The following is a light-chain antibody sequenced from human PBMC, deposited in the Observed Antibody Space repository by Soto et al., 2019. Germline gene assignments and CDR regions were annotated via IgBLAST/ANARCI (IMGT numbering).Light chain of an antibody. Sequence: EIVLTQSPGTLSLSPGERATLSCRASQSVSSNYLAWYQQKPGQAPRLLIYGASIRATGFPDRFSGSWSGTDFTLTISRLEPYDFAVYYCQQYGRSYTFGQATKLEIK. V-gene: IGKV3-20*01. J-gene: IGKJ2*01. CDR1: QSVSSNY. CDR2: GAS. CDR3: QQYGRSYT.